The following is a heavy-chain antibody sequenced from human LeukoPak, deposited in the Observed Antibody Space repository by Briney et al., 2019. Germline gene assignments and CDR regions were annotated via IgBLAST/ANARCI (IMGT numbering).Heavy chain of an antibody. CDR2: ISSSSSYT. D-gene: IGHD1-26*01. CDR1: GFTFSDYY. J-gene: IGHJ2*01. CDR3: ARDQGGGWYFDV. V-gene: IGHV3-11*05. Sequence: GESLRLSCAASGFTFSDYYMTWIRQAPGKGLEWVSYISSSSSYTNHADSVKGRFTISRDNAKNSLYLQMNSLRVEDTAVYYCARDQGGGWYFDVWGRGTLVTVSS.